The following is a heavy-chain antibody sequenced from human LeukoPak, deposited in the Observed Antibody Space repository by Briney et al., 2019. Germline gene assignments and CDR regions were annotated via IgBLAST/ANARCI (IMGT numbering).Heavy chain of an antibody. D-gene: IGHD5-24*01. V-gene: IGHV6-1*01. Sequence: SQTLSLTCAISGDSVSINRAAWNWIRQSPSRGLEWLGRTYYRPKRYNDYAVSLRSRITINPDTSKNQFSLQLSYVAPEDTAVYYCARGWPELDYWGQGTLVIVSS. CDR3: ARGWPELDY. CDR1: GDSVSINRAA. J-gene: IGHJ4*02. CDR2: TYYRPKRYN.